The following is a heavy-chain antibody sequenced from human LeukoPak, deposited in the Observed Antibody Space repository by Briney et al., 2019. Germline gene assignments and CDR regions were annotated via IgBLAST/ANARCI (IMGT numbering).Heavy chain of an antibody. V-gene: IGHV4-59*01. Sequence: SETLSLTCTVSGGSISSYYWSWIRQPPGKGLEWIGYIYYSGSTNYNPSLKSRVTISVDTSKNQFSLKLSSVTAADTAVYYCARALLDFWSGYYYYFDYWGQGTLVTVYS. D-gene: IGHD3-3*01. J-gene: IGHJ4*02. CDR3: ARALLDFWSGYYYYFDY. CDR1: GGSISSYY. CDR2: IYYSGST.